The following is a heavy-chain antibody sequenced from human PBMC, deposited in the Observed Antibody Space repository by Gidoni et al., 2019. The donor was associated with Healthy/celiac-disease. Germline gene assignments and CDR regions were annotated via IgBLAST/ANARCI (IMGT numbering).Heavy chain of an antibody. CDR3: AADLGGSYEN. CDR2: IVVGSGNT. V-gene: IGHV1-58*02. D-gene: IGHD1-26*01. CDR1: GFTFTSSA. Sequence: ASGFTFTSSAMQWVRQARGQRREWIGWIVVGSGNTNYAQKFQERVTITRDMSTSTAYMEMSSLRSEDTAVYHCAADLGGSYENWGQGTLVTVSS. J-gene: IGHJ4*02.